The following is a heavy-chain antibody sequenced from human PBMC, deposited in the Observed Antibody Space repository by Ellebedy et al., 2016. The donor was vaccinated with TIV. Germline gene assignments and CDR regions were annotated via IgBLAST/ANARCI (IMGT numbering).Heavy chain of an antibody. CDR2: IIPIFGTA. CDR3: ARSGRSSWYEGVFDY. Sequence: SVKVSCXASGGTFSSYAISWVRQAPGQGLEWMGGIIPIFGTANYAQKFQGRVTITADESTSTAYMELSSLRSEDTAVYYCARSGRSSWYEGVFDYWGQGTLVTVSS. J-gene: IGHJ4*02. CDR1: GGTFSSYA. V-gene: IGHV1-69*13. D-gene: IGHD6-13*01.